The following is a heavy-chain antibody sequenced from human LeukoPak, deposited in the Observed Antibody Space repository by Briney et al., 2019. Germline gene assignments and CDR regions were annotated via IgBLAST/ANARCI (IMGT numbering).Heavy chain of an antibody. V-gene: IGHV3-74*01. D-gene: IGHD3-10*01. CDR1: GFTFSSYW. CDR3: ASCRITNDAFDI. J-gene: IGHJ3*02. CDR2: INSDGSST. Sequence: GGSLRLSCAASGFTFSSYWMHWVRQAPGKGLVWVSRINSDGSSTSYADSVKGRFTNSRDNAKNTLYLQMNSLRAEDTAVYYCASCRITNDAFDIWGQGTMVTVSS.